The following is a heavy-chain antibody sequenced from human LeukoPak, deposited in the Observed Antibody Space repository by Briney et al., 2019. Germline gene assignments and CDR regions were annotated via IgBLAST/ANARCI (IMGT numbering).Heavy chain of an antibody. CDR1: GFTFSSYG. Sequence: GGSLRLSCAASGFTFSSYGMSWVRQAPEKGLEWVSSITGSGGSRYYADPVKGRFTISRDNSKNTLYLQMNSLRAEDTAVYYCARDMYYYDSSGYSGAFDIWGQGTMVTVSS. J-gene: IGHJ3*02. CDR2: ITGSGGSR. CDR3: ARDMYYYDSSGYSGAFDI. D-gene: IGHD3-22*01. V-gene: IGHV3-23*01.